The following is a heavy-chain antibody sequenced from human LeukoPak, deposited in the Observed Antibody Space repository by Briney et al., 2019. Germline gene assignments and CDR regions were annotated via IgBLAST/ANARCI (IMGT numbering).Heavy chain of an antibody. J-gene: IGHJ5*02. V-gene: IGHV4-59*01. D-gene: IGHD2-15*01. Sequence: SETLSLTCTVSGGSISSYYWSWIRQPPGKGLEWIGYIYYSGSTNYNPSLKSRVTISVDTSKNQFSLKLSSVTAADTAVYYCARTPRGYCSGGSCPNWFDPWGQGTLVTVSS. CDR2: IYYSGST. CDR3: ARTPRGYCSGGSCPNWFDP. CDR1: GGSISSYY.